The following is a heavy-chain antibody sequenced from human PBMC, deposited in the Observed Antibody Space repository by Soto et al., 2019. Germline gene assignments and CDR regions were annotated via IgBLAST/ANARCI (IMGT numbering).Heavy chain of an antibody. CDR2: MTYSGTT. V-gene: IGHV4-30-4*01. J-gene: IGHJ4*02. D-gene: IGHD4-17*01. CDR1: GDSISSGDYF. CDR3: ARGAYGVAVLH. Sequence: QVQLQESGPGLVKPSQTLSLTCTVSGDSISSGDYFWSWIRQPPGKGLEAIAYMTYSGTTYYNPSLTSRITISVDTSKNQFSLKLSSVTAADTAVYYCARGAYGVAVLHWGRGTLVTVSS.